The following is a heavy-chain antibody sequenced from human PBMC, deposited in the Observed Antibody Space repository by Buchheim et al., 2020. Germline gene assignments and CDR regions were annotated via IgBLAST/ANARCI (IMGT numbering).Heavy chain of an antibody. J-gene: IGHJ4*02. CDR3: AKVPTAPGTYLGY. D-gene: IGHD6-13*01. CDR2: ISYDGSNK. CDR1: GFTFSSYG. V-gene: IGHV3-30*18. Sequence: QVQLVESGGGVVQPGRSLRLSCAASGFTFSSYGMHWVRQAPGKGLEWVAVISYDGSNKYYADSVKGRFTISRDNSKNTLYLQMNSLRAEDTAVYYCAKVPTAPGTYLGYWGQGTL.